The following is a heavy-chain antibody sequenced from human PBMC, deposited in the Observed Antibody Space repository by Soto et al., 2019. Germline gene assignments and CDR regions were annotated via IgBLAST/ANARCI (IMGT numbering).Heavy chain of an antibody. CDR3: ATAVKAGTYYNYGLDV. J-gene: IGHJ6*02. CDR1: GGTFGTYG. Sequence: QVHLVQSGAEVKKPGSSVNISCKASGGTFGTYGLNWVRQFPGQGLEWMGGIIPASDTENYAQKFQGRVTITADKSTNIAHMQMDSLTSDDTAVYYCATAVKAGTYYNYGLDVWGQGTTVTVS. D-gene: IGHD6-19*01. CDR2: IIPASDTE. V-gene: IGHV1-69*14.